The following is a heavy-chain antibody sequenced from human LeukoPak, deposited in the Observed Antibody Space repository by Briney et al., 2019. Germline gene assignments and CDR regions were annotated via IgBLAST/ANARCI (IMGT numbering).Heavy chain of an antibody. V-gene: IGHV3-30-3*01. D-gene: IGHD6-19*01. Sequence: GRSLRLSCAASGFTFSSYAMHWVRQAPGKGLEWVAVISYDGSNKYYADSVKGRFTISRDNSKNTLYLQMNSLRAEDTAVYYCARDPRKEYSSGWYYFDYWGQGTLVTVSS. J-gene: IGHJ4*02. CDR2: ISYDGSNK. CDR1: GFTFSSYA. CDR3: ARDPRKEYSSGWYYFDY.